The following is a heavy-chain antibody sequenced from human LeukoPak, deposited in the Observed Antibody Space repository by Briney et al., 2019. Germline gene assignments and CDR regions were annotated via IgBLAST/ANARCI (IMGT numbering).Heavy chain of an antibody. D-gene: IGHD2-8*01. CDR1: GGSFSSYY. V-gene: IGHV4-34*01. CDR3: ARGTRRMLNRDAFDI. Sequence: SETLSLTCAVYGGSFSSYYWSWIRQPPGKGLEWIGEINHSGSTNYNPSLKSRVTISVDTSKNQFSLKLSSVTAADTAVYYCARGTRRMLNRDAFDIWGQGTMVTVSS. CDR2: INHSGST. J-gene: IGHJ3*02.